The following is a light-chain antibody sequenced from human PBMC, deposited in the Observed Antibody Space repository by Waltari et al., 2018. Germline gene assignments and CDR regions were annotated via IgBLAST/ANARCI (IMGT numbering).Light chain of an antibody. V-gene: IGLV1-47*01. J-gene: IGLJ2*01. Sequence: QSVLTQPPSGSGTPGQRVTISCSGSSSNIGSNYVYWYQQLPGTAPSLLIYRNNQRPSGFPDRFSGSKSGTSASLAISGLRSDDEADYYCAAWDDTLSGVVFGGGTKLTVL. CDR3: AAWDDTLSGVV. CDR2: RNN. CDR1: SSNIGSNY.